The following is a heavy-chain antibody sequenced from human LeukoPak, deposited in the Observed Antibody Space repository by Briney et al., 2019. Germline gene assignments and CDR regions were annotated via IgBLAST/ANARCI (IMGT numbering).Heavy chain of an antibody. Sequence: GGSLRLSCAASGFTFSSHAMAWVRQAPGKGLEWVSTVTGRSDSKYYADSVMGRFTISRDNAKSALYLQMDNLRVEDTAVYCAKAGLESSGYYLYLFDSWGQGTPVTVSS. D-gene: IGHD3-22*01. J-gene: IGHJ4*02. CDR3: AKAGLESSGYYLYLFDS. V-gene: IGHV3-23*01. CDR2: VTGRSDSK. CDR1: GFTFSSHA.